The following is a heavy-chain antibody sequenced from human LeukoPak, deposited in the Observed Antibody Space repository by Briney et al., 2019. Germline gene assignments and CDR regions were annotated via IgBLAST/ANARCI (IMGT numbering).Heavy chain of an antibody. D-gene: IGHD2-15*01. V-gene: IGHV3-53*01. CDR3: ARTLGYCSGGSCRRNNWFDP. CDR1: GFAVSSNY. CDR2: IYSGGST. J-gene: IGHJ5*02. Sequence: GGSLRLSCAASGFAVSSNYMSWVRQAPGKGLEWVSVIYSGGSTYYADSVKGRFTISRDNSKNTLYLQMNSLRAEDTAVYYCARTLGYCSGGSCRRNNWFDPWGQGTLVTVSS.